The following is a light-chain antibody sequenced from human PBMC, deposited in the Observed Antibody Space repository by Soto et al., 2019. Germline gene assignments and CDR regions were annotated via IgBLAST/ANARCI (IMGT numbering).Light chain of an antibody. CDR3: HQYDSIVQT. Sequence: EIVMTQSPATLSVSPGEGVTLSCRASQSVSSNLAWYQQRPGQAPRLLIYGASTRATGIPARFSGSGSGTEFTLTISRLEPEDFAVYYCHQYDSIVQTFGQGTKVDIK. CDR1: QSVSSN. CDR2: GAS. J-gene: IGKJ1*01. V-gene: IGKV3-15*01.